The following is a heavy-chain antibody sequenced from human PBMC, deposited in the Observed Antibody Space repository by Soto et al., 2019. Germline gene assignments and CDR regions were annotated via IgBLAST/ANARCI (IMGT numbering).Heavy chain of an antibody. Sequence: EVQLVESGGGLVQPGGSLRLSWAVSEFTFSTYWMTWVRQAPGKGLEWGAKKKEDGGEKHYLGSVRGRFTISRDNAKKSLYLEMNSLRADDTAVYYCAGGSGWESGTWGQGTLVTVSS. CDR2: KKEDGGEK. J-gene: IGHJ5*02. CDR3: AGGSGWESGT. CDR1: EFTFSTYW. V-gene: IGHV3-7*05. D-gene: IGHD6-19*01.